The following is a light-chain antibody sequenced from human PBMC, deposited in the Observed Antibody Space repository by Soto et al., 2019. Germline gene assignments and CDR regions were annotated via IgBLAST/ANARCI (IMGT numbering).Light chain of an antibody. CDR2: DAS. CDR1: QSVSSY. J-gene: IGKJ3*01. Sequence: EIVLTQSPATLSLSPGERATLSCRASQSVSSYLAWYQQKPGQAPRLLIYDASNRATGIPARFSGSGSGTDFTLIISSLEPEDFAVYYCQQRSYWPLTFGPGTKVDIK. V-gene: IGKV3-11*01. CDR3: QQRSYWPLT.